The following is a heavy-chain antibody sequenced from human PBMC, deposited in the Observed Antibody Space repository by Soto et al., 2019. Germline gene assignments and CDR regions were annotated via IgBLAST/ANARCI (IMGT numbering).Heavy chain of an antibody. CDR3: ARDQSPSSGWPGMDV. V-gene: IGHV1-2*02. D-gene: IGHD6-19*01. Sequence: ASVKVSCKASGYTFTDYYMPWVRQAPGQGLEWMGWINPNSGGTNYAQKFQGRVTMTRDTSISTAYMELNRLRSDDTAVYYCARDQSPSSGWPGMDVWGQGTTATVSS. CDR2: INPNSGGT. CDR1: GYTFTDYY. J-gene: IGHJ6*02.